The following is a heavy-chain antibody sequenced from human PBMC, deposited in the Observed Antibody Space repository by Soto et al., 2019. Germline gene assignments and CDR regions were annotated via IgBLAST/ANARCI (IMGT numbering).Heavy chain of an antibody. CDR2: IYHSGST. Sequence: SDTLSLTCAVPCCSITSCVYSWGWIRQPPGKGLEWIGYIYHSGSTYYNPSLKSRVTISVDRSKNQFSLKLSSVTAADTAVYYCARVPDRWGQGTLVTVS. V-gene: IGHV4-30-2*01. CDR3: ARVPDR. J-gene: IGHJ5*02. D-gene: IGHD2-2*01. CDR1: CCSITSCVYS.